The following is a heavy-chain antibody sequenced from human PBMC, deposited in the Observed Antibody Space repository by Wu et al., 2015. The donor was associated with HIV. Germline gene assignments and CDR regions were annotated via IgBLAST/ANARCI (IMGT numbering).Heavy chain of an antibody. J-gene: IGHJ5*02. CDR1: GYTFTSYG. CDR2: ISAYNGNT. CDR3: AREAAGYCSSTSCYRGWFDP. V-gene: IGHV1-18*01. D-gene: IGHD2-2*02. Sequence: QVQLVQSGAEVKKPGASVKVSCKASGYTFTSYGISWVRQAPGQGLEWMGWISAYNGNTNYAQKLQGRVTMTTDTSTSTAYMELRSLRSDDTAVYYCAREAAGYCSSTSCYRGWFDPWGQGTLVTVSS.